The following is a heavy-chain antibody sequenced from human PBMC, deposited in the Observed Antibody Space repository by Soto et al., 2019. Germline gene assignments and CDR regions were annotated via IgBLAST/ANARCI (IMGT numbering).Heavy chain of an antibody. D-gene: IGHD2-8*01. CDR1: GFTFSKYW. V-gene: IGHV3-74*01. CDR2: ISSDGTTT. Sequence: EVQLVESGGGLVQPGKALRLSCAASGFTFSKYWIHWVRQAPGKGPVWVSYISSDGTTTDYADSVKGRFTISRDDAKNTLDLQMDGLRAEDTAVYYCAIQDCTNDVCLEAAVTVGGALEYWGQGAQVTVSS. CDR3: AIQDCTNDVCLEAAVTVGGALEY. J-gene: IGHJ4*02.